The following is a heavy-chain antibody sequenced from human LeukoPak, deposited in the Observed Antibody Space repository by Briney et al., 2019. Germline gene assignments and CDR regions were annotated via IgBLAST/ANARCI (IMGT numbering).Heavy chain of an antibody. J-gene: IGHJ6*03. V-gene: IGHV1-69*05. Sequence: SVKVSCKASGGTFSSYAISWVRQAPGQGLEWMGGIIPIFGTANYAQKFQGRVTITTDTSTSTAYMELRSLRSDDTAVYYCARDRYSSGWYGYYYYYMDVWGKGTTVTVSS. CDR3: ARDRYSSGWYGYYYYYMDV. CDR1: GGTFSSYA. CDR2: IIPIFGTA. D-gene: IGHD6-19*01.